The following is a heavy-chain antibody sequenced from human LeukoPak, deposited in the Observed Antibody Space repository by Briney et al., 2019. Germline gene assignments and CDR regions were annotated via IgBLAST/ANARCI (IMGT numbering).Heavy chain of an antibody. CDR3: AARTPGGYYYMDV. Sequence: PGGSLRLPCAASGFTFSSYGMSWVRQAPGKGLEWVSGISGSGGSTYYADSVKGRFTISRDNSKNTLYLRMNSLRSEDTAVYYCAARTPGGYYYMDVWGKGTTVTVSS. CDR1: GFTFSSYG. D-gene: IGHD1-1*01. J-gene: IGHJ6*03. V-gene: IGHV3-23*01. CDR2: ISGSGGST.